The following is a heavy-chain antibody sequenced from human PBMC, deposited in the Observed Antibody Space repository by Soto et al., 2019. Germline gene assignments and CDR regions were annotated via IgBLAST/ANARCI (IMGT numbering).Heavy chain of an antibody. CDR2: ISVTSGSI. CDR1: GFTFSSFV. J-gene: IGHJ3*01. CDR3: VRDHIWAFDF. D-gene: IGHD2-21*01. Sequence: EVQLVESGGGLVQPGGSLRISCAASGFTFSSFVLNWVRQAPGKGLEWISYISVTSGSIFYADSVKGRFTISRDDARNSLYLQMNTLRDEDTAVYFCVRDHIWAFDFWGRGTMVNVSS. V-gene: IGHV3-48*02.